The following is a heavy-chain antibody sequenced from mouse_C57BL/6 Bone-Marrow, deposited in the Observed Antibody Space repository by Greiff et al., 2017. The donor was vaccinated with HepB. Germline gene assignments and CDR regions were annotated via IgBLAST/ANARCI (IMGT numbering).Heavy chain of an antibody. Sequence: GQGLEWIGDIYPGSGSTNYNEKFKSKATLTVDTSSSTAYMQLSSLTSEDSAVYYCGWLRREGYFDVWGTGTTVTVSS. CDR2: IYPGSGST. D-gene: IGHD2-2*01. J-gene: IGHJ1*03. CDR3: GWLRREGYFDV. V-gene: IGHV1-55*01.